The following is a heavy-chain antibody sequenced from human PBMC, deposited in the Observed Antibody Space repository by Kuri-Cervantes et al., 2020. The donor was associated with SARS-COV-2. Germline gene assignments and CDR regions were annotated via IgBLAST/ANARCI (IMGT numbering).Heavy chain of an antibody. Sequence: ASVRLSCKASGYTFTSYYMHWVRQAPGQGLEWMGIINPSGGSTSYAQKFQGRVTMTRDTSTSTVYMELSSLRSEDTAVYYCARDRGPNNWTLRWFDPWGQGTLVTVSS. V-gene: IGHV1-46*03. D-gene: IGHD1-20*01. J-gene: IGHJ5*02. CDR1: GYTFTSYY. CDR3: ARDRGPNNWTLRWFDP. CDR2: INPSGGST.